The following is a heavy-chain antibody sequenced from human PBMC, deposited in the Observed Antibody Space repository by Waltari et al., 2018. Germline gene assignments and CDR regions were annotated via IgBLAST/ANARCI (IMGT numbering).Heavy chain of an antibody. CDR1: GGSISSYY. CDR3: ARVTMVRGIVFDY. CDR2: IYYSGST. J-gene: IGHJ4*02. Sequence: QVQLQESGPGLVKPSETLSLTCTVSGGSISSYYWIWIRQPPGKGLEWIGYIYYSGSTNYNPSLKSRVTISVDTSKNQFSLKLSSVTAADTAVYYCARVTMVRGIVFDYWGQGTLVTVSS. V-gene: IGHV4-59*01. D-gene: IGHD3-10*01.